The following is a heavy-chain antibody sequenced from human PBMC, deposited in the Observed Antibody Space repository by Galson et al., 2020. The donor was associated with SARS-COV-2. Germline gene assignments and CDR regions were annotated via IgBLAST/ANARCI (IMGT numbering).Heavy chain of an antibody. Sequence: TAGTLRLSCAGSGFTVSSYWKHWVRQAPGTGLVWVSRSESDGSSTSYADSVKGRFTISRDNAKNTLYLQVNSLRAEDTAIYYCARGRYCDGGSCYPGDWFDPWGQGTLVTVSS. CDR2: SESDGSST. D-gene: IGHD2-15*01. CDR1: GFTVSSYW. CDR3: ARGRYCDGGSCYPGDWFDP. V-gene: IGHV3-74*01. J-gene: IGHJ5*02.